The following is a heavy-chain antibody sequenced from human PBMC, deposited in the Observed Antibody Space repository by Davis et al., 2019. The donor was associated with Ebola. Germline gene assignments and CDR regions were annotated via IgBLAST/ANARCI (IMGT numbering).Heavy chain of an antibody. Sequence: AASVKVSCKASGYTFTGYYMHWVRQAPGQGLEWMGWINPSSGGTNYAQKFQDWVTMTRDTSISTAYMELSRLRSDDTAVYYCARDTAVASRVIGATDVWGQGTTVTVSS. J-gene: IGHJ6*02. D-gene: IGHD6-19*01. CDR3: ARDTAVASRVIGATDV. V-gene: IGHV1-2*04. CDR2: INPSSGGT. CDR1: GYTFTGYY.